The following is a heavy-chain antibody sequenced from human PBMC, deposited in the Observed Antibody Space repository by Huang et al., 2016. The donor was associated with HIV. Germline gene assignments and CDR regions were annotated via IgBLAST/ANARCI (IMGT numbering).Heavy chain of an antibody. D-gene: IGHD3-22*01. CDR3: ARDPRIQSWLNFFDY. Sequence: EVQLVESGGGLVQPGGSLRLSCAASGFSLSSYWMHGVRQGPGKGVVGVSCINSDGSSTSYADSVKGRFTISRDNAKNTLYLQMNSLRAEDTAVYYCARDPRIQSWLNFFDYWGQGTLVSVSS. J-gene: IGHJ4*02. CDR1: GFSLSSYW. V-gene: IGHV3-74*01. CDR2: INSDGSST.